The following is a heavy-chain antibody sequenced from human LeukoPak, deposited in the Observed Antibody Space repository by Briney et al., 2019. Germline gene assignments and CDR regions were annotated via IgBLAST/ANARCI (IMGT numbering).Heavy chain of an antibody. D-gene: IGHD2/OR15-2a*01. Sequence: ASVKVSCKASGYTFTGYDINWARQATGQGLEWMGWMNPNSGNTGYAQKFQGRVTMTRNTSISTACMELSSLRSEDTAVYYCARASSRVAKGNRYNWFDPWGQGTLVTVSS. CDR3: ARASSRVAKGNRYNWFDP. CDR1: GYTFTGYD. J-gene: IGHJ5*02. V-gene: IGHV1-8*01. CDR2: MNPNSGNT.